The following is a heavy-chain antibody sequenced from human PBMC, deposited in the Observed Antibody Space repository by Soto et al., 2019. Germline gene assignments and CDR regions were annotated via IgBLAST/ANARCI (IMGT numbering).Heavy chain of an antibody. Sequence: SETLSLTCAVYGGSFSGYYWSWIRQPPGKGLEWIGEINHSGSTNYNPSLKSRVTISVDTSKNKFSLKLSSVTAADTAVYYCARPYCTNGVCYDAFDILGQGTMVTVSS. J-gene: IGHJ3*02. CDR1: GGSFSGYY. CDR2: INHSGST. V-gene: IGHV4-34*01. CDR3: ARPYCTNGVCYDAFDI. D-gene: IGHD2-8*01.